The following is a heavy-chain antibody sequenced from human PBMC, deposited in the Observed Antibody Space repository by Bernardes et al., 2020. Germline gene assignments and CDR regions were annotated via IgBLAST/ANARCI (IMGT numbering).Heavy chain of an antibody. CDR3: AKDYRVTAIPGDAFDI. V-gene: IGHV3-9*01. CDR1: GFTFDDYA. J-gene: IGHJ3*02. Sequence: GGSLRLSCAASGFTFDDYAMHWVRQAPGKGLEWVSGISWNSGSIGYADSVKGRFTISRDNAKNSLYLQMNSLRAEDTALYYCAKDYRVTAIPGDAFDIWGQGTMVTVSS. CDR2: ISWNSGSI. D-gene: IGHD2-21*02.